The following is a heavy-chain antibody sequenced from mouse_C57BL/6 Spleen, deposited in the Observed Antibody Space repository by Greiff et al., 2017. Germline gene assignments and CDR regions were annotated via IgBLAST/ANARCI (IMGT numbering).Heavy chain of an antibody. CDR3: ARSYYGNYHAMDY. CDR1: GYTFTSYW. D-gene: IGHD2-1*01. V-gene: IGHV1-53*01. Sequence: QVQLQQSGTELVKPGASVKLSCKASGYTFTSYWMHWVKQRPGQGLEWIGNINPSNGGTNYNEKFKSKATLTVDKSSSTAYMQLSSLTSDDSAVYYCARSYYGNYHAMDYWGQGTSVTVSS. CDR2: INPSNGGT. J-gene: IGHJ4*01.